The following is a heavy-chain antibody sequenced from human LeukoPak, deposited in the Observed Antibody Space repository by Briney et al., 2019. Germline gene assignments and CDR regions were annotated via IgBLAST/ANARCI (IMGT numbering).Heavy chain of an antibody. J-gene: IGHJ5*02. Sequence: DPSETLSLTCSVSGDSIDSVSYYWGWIRQAPGKGPEWIASIDYSGRTFYNPSLRSRVTISVDTSNNDFSLNLTSVTAADTAVYYCATEFYDFLSGESWFDPWGQGALVTVS. CDR2: IDYSGRT. V-gene: IGHV4-39*07. CDR3: ATEFYDFLSGESWFDP. CDR1: GDSIDSVSYY. D-gene: IGHD3-9*01.